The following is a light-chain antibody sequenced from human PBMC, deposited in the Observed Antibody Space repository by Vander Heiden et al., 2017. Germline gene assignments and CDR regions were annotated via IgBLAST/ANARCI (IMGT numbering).Light chain of an antibody. CDR1: QSVNSN. Sequence: EILMTQSPATLSVSPGERATLSCRASQSVNSNLAWYQQKPGQAPRLLIYGASTRATGVPARFSGSGSGTEFTLAITSLQSEDFAVYSCQQYNNWPLTFGGGTKVEIK. J-gene: IGKJ4*01. CDR2: GAS. CDR3: QQYNNWPLT. V-gene: IGKV3-15*01.